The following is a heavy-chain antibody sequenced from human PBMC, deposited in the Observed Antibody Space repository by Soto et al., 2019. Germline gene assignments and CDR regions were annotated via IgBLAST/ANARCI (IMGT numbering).Heavy chain of an antibody. V-gene: IGHV4-39*01. J-gene: IGHJ4*02. Sequence: PSETLSLTCTVSGVSISNTSYYWGWIRQSPGKGLGWIGTIYYSGKTYYHPALKSRVTISVETSNNRFSLKLSSVTAADTAVYYCARHGSYWGQGTLVTVSS. CDR3: ARHGSY. CDR2: IYYSGKT. CDR1: GVSISNTSYY.